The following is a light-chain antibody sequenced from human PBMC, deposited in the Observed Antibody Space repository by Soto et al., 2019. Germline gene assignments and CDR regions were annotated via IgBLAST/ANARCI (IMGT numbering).Light chain of an antibody. V-gene: IGKV3-20*01. CDR2: GAS. Sequence: IVLTQSPGTLSLSPGERATLSCRAGQSVSSSYLAWYQQKPGQAPRLLIYGASSRATGIPDRFSGSGSGTDFTLTISRLEPEDFAVYYCQQYGSSPTTFAQGTRLEIK. CDR1: QSVSSSY. CDR3: QQYGSSPTT. J-gene: IGKJ5*01.